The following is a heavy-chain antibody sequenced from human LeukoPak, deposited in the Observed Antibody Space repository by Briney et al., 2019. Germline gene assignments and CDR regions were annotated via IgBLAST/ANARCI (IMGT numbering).Heavy chain of an antibody. CDR3: VKTMIPFGGLIRTGAFDI. J-gene: IGHJ3*02. D-gene: IGHD3-16*01. CDR2: INSHGDNT. Sequence: GGSLRLSRSASGFSFSSYALHWVRQAPGKGLQYVSGINSHGDNTYYADSVRGRFTISRDNSKNTVFLQMSSLRAEDTALYYCVKTMIPFGGLIRTGAFDIWGPGTTVTVSS. CDR1: GFSFSSYA. V-gene: IGHV3-64D*06.